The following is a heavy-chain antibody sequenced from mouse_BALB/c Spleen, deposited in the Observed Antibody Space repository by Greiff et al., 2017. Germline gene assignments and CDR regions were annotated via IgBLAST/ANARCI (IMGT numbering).Heavy chain of an antibody. V-gene: IGHV5-9-4*01. J-gene: IGHJ4*01. CDR1: GFTFSSYA. Sequence: EVKVVESGGGLVKPGGSLKLSCAASGFTFSSYAMSWVRQSPGKRLEWVAEISSGGSYTYYPDTVTGRFTISRDNAKNTLYLEMSSLRSEDTAMYYCARRYYDAMDYWGQGTSVTVSS. CDR3: ARRYYDAMDY. D-gene: IGHD1-1*01. CDR2: ISSGGSYT.